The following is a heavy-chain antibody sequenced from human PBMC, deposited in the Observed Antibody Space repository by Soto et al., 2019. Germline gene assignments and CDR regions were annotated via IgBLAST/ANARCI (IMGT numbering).Heavy chain of an antibody. CDR1: GYTFTTFA. CDR3: ARARGIVVVTARFDY. D-gene: IGHD2-21*02. Sequence: AASVKVSCKASGYTFTTFAIHWVRQAPGQRLEWMGWINAGNGNTKYSQSLQGRVTFTRDTSANTAYMEVSSLRSEDTAVYYCARARGIVVVTARFDYWGQGTLVTVSS. CDR2: INAGNGNT. J-gene: IGHJ4*02. V-gene: IGHV1-3*01.